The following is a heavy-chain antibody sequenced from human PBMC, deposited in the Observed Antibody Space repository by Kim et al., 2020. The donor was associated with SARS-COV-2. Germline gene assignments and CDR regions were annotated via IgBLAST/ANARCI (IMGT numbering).Heavy chain of an antibody. J-gene: IGHJ5*02. D-gene: IGHD2-2*01. Sequence: SETLSLTCTVSGGSISSYYWSWIRQPPGKGLEWIGYIYYSGSTNYNPSLKSRVTISVDTSKNQFSLKLSSVTAADTAVYYCARDLRKGSSTSKTTNWFDPWGQGTLVTVSS. CDR1: GGSISSYY. CDR2: IYYSGST. V-gene: IGHV4-59*13. CDR3: ARDLRKGSSTSKTTNWFDP.